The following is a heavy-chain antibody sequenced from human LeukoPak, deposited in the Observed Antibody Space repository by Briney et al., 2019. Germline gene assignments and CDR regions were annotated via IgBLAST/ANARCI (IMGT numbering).Heavy chain of an antibody. V-gene: IGHV1-2*02. D-gene: IGHD6-19*01. CDR2: INPNSGGT. Sequence: ASVKVSCKASGYTFTGYYMHWVRQAPGQGLEWMGWINPNSGGTNYAQKFQGRVTMTRDTSISTAYMELSRLRSDDTAVYYCARARKVAGTLEFDYWGQGTLVTVSS. CDR3: ARARKVAGTLEFDY. CDR1: GYTFTGYY. J-gene: IGHJ4*02.